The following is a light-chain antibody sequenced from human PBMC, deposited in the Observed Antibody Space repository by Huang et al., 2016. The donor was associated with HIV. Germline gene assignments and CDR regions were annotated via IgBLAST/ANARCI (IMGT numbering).Light chain of an antibody. Sequence: EFVLTQSPATLSLSPGERATLSCRARQDIRTYLAWYQQKPGQAPRLLIHDASKRATGIPARFSGSGSGTDFTLTISILEPEDFAVYYCLHRGTWPPYTFGQGTKLEIK. CDR1: QDIRTY. CDR2: DAS. V-gene: IGKV3-11*01. CDR3: LHRGTWPPYT. J-gene: IGKJ2*01.